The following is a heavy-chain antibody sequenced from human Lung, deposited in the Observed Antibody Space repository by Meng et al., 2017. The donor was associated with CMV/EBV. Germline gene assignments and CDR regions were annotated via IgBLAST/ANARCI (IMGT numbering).Heavy chain of an antibody. Sequence: LXCIVSGGVVSSANYHWNWIRQTPGKGLEWIGQTWPGRGTNYNPSLESRLAISLDTSKNQFTLQLSSVTPADTAVYYCAGLIVGNGGRGNWGQGTLVTVSS. J-gene: IGHJ4*02. CDR3: AGLIVGNGGRGN. V-gene: IGHV4-61*01. D-gene: IGHD1-26*01. CDR1: GGVVSSANYH. CDR2: TWPGRGT.